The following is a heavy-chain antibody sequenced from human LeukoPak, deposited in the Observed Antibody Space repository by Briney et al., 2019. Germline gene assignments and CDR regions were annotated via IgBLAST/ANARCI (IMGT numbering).Heavy chain of an antibody. J-gene: IGHJ4*02. D-gene: IGHD3-22*01. CDR1: GYSISSGYY. CDR3: ARVDGYYDSSGSLDY. CDR2: IYHSGST. Sequence: SETLSLTCTVPGYSISSGYYWGWIRQPPGKGLEWIGSIYHSGSTYYNPSLKSRVTISVDTSKNQFSLKLSSVTAADTAVYYCARVDGYYDSSGSLDYWGQGTLVTVSS. V-gene: IGHV4-38-2*02.